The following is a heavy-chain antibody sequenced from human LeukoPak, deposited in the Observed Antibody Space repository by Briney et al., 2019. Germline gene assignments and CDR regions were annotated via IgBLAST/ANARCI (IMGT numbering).Heavy chain of an antibody. CDR3: ATEANGRHYDY. V-gene: IGHV3-21*06. J-gene: IGHJ4*02. D-gene: IGHD2-8*01. Sequence: GGSLRLSXTASGLTFSASGFNWVRQAPGKGLEWVASIGPTGSDRYHADSIKGRFTISRDNANNFLYLQMNSLRAEDTAVYYCATEANGRHYDYWGEGTLLTVSS. CDR2: IGPTGSDR. CDR1: GLTFSASG.